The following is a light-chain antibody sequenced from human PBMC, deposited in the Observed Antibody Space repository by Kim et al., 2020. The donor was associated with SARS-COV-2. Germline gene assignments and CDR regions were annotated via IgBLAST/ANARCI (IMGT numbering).Light chain of an antibody. V-gene: IGKV3-20*01. J-gene: IGKJ1*01. CDR3: QQYGSSPWT. Sequence: SPGDSATLSCRASQTISGSYLAWYQQKPGQAPRLLIYAASSRDTDIPVRFSGSGSGTDFTLTISRLEAEDFAVYYCQQYGSSPWTFGQGTKVDIK. CDR1: QTISGSY. CDR2: AAS.